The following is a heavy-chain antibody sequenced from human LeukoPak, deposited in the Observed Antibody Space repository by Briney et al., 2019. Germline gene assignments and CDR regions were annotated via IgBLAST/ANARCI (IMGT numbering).Heavy chain of an antibody. V-gene: IGHV1-18*01. CDR1: GYTFTSYG. D-gene: IGHD4-17*01. CDR3: ARAPDYGDYSPRLFDY. Sequence: ASVKVSCKGSGYTFTSYGISWVRQAPGQGLEWMGWISAYNGNTNYAQKLQGRVTMTTDTSTSTAYMELRSLRSDDTAVYYCARAPDYGDYSPRLFDYWGQGTLVTVSS. J-gene: IGHJ4*02. CDR2: ISAYNGNT.